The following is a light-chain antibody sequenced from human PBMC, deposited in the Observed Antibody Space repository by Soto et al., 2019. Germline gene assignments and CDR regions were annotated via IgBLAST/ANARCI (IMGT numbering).Light chain of an antibody. Sequence: SVLPQPPSVSGAPGQRVTISCTGSSSNIGAGYDVHWYQQLPGTAPKLLIYGNSNRPSGVPDRFSGSKSGTSASLAITGLQAEDEADYYCQSYDSSLSGSVFGGGTKVTVL. CDR1: SSNIGAGYD. V-gene: IGLV1-40*01. J-gene: IGLJ2*01. CDR2: GNS. CDR3: QSYDSSLSGSV.